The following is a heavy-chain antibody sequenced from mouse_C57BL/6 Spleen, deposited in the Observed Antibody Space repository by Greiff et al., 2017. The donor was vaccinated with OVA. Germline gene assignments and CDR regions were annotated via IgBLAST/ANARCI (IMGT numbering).Heavy chain of an antibody. CDR3: ARDQVGYFDY. CDR1: GFTFSDYY. Sequence: EVKLMESEGGLVQPGSSMKLSCTASGFTFSDYYMAWVRQVPEKGLEWVANINYDGSSTYYLDSLKSRFIISRDNAKNILYLQMSSLKSEDTATYYCARDQVGYFDYWGQGTTLTVSS. V-gene: IGHV5-16*01. D-gene: IGHD3-2*02. CDR2: INYDGSST. J-gene: IGHJ2*01.